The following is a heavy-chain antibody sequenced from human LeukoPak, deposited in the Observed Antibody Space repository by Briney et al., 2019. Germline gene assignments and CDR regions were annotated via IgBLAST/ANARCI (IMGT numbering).Heavy chain of an antibody. CDR3: ARDTHYYGSGSPAFDI. V-gene: IGHV3-48*01. Sequence: GGSLRLSCAGSGFSLRNYAMNWVRQAPGKGLEWVSYISFSSATIHYADSVKGRFTVSRDNAKNSLYLQMNSLRAEDTALYFCARDTHYYGSGSPAFDIWGQGTMVTVSS. CDR1: GFSLRNYA. D-gene: IGHD3-10*01. J-gene: IGHJ3*02. CDR2: ISFSSATI.